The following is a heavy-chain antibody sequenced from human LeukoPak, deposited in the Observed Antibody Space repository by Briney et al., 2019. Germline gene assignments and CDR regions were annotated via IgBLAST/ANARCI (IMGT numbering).Heavy chain of an antibody. D-gene: IGHD1-1*01. V-gene: IGHV4-34*01. CDR3: AWGGLLEYFDY. CDR2: INHSGST. Sequence: PSETLSLTCAVYGGSFSGYYWSWIRQPPGKGLEWIGEINHSGSTNYNPSLKSRVTISVDTSKHQFSPKRSSVTAADTAVYYCAWGGLLEYFDYWGQGTLVNVSS. CDR1: GGSFSGYY. J-gene: IGHJ4*02.